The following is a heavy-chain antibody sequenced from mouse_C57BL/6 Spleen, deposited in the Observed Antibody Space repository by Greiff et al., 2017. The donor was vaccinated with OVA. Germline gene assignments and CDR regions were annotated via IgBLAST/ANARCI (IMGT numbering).Heavy chain of an antibody. D-gene: IGHD2-4*01. CDR3: VSYDYDAPWFAY. V-gene: IGHV10-1*01. CDR2: IRSKSNNYAT. Sequence: EVKLMESGGGLVQPKGSLKLSCAASGFSFNTYAMNWVRQAPGKGLEWVARIRSKSNNYATYYADSVKDRFSISRDDSESMLSLQMNNLKTEDTAMYYRVSYDYDAPWFAYWGQGTLVTVSA. CDR1: GFSFNTYA. J-gene: IGHJ3*01.